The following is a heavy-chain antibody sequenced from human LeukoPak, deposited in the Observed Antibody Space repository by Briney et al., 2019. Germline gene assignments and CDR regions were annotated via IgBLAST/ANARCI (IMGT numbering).Heavy chain of an antibody. CDR1: GFTFSIFW. Sequence: GGSLRLSCEASGFTFSIFWMSWVRQAPGKGLEWVANIKQDGSEKYYVDSVKGRFTISRDNAKNSLYLQVNNLRAEDTAVYYCARESGYTSSRSEYFDSWGQGTLVTGSS. J-gene: IGHJ4*02. CDR3: ARESGYTSSRSEYFDS. V-gene: IGHV3-7*01. CDR2: IKQDGSEK. D-gene: IGHD6-13*01.